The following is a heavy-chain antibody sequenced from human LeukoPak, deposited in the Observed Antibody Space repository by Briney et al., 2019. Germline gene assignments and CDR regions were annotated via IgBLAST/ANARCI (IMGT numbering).Heavy chain of an antibody. V-gene: IGHV3-21*01. CDR1: GFTFSSYG. CDR3: ARDSGYCSSTGCYVHYFDY. D-gene: IGHD2-2*01. CDR2: ISSSSGYI. Sequence: PGGSLRLSCAASGFTFSSYGMNWVRQTPGKGLEWVSSISSSSGYINYADSVKGRFTVSRDNAKNSLYLQMNSLRAEDTAVYYCARDSGYCSSTGCYVHYFDYWGQGTLVTVSS. J-gene: IGHJ4*02.